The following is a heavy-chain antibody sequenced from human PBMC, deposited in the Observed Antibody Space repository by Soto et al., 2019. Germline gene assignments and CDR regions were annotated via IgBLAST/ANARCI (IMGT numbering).Heavy chain of an antibody. V-gene: IGHV1-3*01. J-gene: IGHJ4*02. D-gene: IGHD6-13*01. Sequence: QVQPVQSGAEVKKPGASVKVSCKASGYTFTNYAMHWVRQAPGQRLEWMGWINAGNGNTKYSQKFQGRVTITRDTSASIAYMEPSRLRSEDTAVYYCARASSWVVTDYWGQGTLVTVSS. CDR3: ARASSWVVTDY. CDR1: GYTFTNYA. CDR2: INAGNGNT.